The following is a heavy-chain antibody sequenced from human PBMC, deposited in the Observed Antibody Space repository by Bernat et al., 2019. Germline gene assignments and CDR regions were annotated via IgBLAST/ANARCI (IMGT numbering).Heavy chain of an antibody. D-gene: IGHD3-10*01. CDR3: ARDPRRVRGVNGFDY. CDR2: IWYDGSNK. V-gene: IGHV3-33*01. J-gene: IGHJ4*02. Sequence: QVQLVESGGGVVQPGRSLRLSCAASGFTFSSYGMHWVRQAPGKGLEWVAVIWYDGSNKYYADSVKGRFTISRDNSKNTLYLQMNSLRAEDTAVYYCARDPRRVRGVNGFDYWGQGTLVTVSS. CDR1: GFTFSSYG.